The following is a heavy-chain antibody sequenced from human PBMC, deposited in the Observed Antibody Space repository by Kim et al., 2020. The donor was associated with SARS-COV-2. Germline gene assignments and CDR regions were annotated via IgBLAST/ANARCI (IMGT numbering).Heavy chain of an antibody. D-gene: IGHD6-19*01. V-gene: IGHV3-7*03. J-gene: IGHJ3*02. CDR3: ARTVAGRIDAFDI. CDR2: IKQDGTRE. Sequence: VGSLRLSCVASGFPFAGFSFGSYWMSWVRQAPGKGLEWVANIKQDGTREYYVESMKGRFTISRDNAQNSLYLEMTSLRADDTAVYYCARTVAGRIDAFDIWGQGTMVTVSP. CDR1: GFPFAGFSFGSYW.